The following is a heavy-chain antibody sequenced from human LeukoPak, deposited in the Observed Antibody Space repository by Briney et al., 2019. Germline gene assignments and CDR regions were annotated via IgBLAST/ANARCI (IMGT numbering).Heavy chain of an antibody. CDR1: GYTLTELS. V-gene: IGHV1-24*01. J-gene: IGHJ6*03. D-gene: IGHD3-9*01. CDR2: FDPEDGET. Sequence: ASVKVSCKVSGYTLTELSMHWVRQAPGKGLEWMGRFDPEDGETIYAQKFQGRVTITADKSTSTAYMELSSLRSEDTAVYYCARGLRYFDWLYRRSYYYYYYYMDVWGKGTTVTVSS. CDR3: ARGLRYFDWLYRRSYYYYYYYMDV.